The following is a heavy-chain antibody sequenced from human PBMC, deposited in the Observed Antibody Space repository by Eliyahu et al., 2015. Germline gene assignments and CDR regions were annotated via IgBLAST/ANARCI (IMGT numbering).Heavy chain of an antibody. D-gene: IGHD2-15*01. V-gene: IGHV1-69*01. Sequence: QVQLVQSGAEVKKPGSSVKVSCKTSGGTFSRYTLSWVRQAPGQGLEWMGGITPIFGTANYAQKFQGRVTINADESTSTAYMELTSLRSEDTAMYYCAREGGDYCSGGGCFLLYWGQGTLVTVSS. CDR1: GGTFSRYT. J-gene: IGHJ4*02. CDR3: AREGGDYCSGGGCFLLY. CDR2: ITPIFGTA.